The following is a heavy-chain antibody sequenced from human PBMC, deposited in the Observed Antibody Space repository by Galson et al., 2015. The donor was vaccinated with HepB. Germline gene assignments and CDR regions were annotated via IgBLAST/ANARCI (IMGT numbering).Heavy chain of an antibody. V-gene: IGHV3-23*01. D-gene: IGHD3-10*01. J-gene: IGHJ1*01. Sequence: SLRLSCAASGFPFSDYAMIWVRQAPGKGLEWVSSIRGSGGSAHYADSVKGRFTISRDNSKNTMFLQMNSLRDEDTAIYYCAKGRGSGRYSMLSWGQGAPVTVSS. CDR2: IRGSGGSA. CDR3: AKGRGSGRYSMLS. CDR1: GFPFSDYA.